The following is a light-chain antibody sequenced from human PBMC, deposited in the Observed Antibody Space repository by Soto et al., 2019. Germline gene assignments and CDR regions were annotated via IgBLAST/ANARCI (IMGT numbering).Light chain of an antibody. V-gene: IGKV1-33*01. CDR3: QQYDNLPRYT. Sequence: DIQMTQSPSSLSASVGDRVTITCQASQDISNYLNWYQQKPGKAPKLLIYDASKLETGVPSRFSGSGYGTDFTFSISSRQPEDIATYYCQQYDNLPRYTFGQGTKLEIK. CDR2: DAS. CDR1: QDISNY. J-gene: IGKJ2*01.